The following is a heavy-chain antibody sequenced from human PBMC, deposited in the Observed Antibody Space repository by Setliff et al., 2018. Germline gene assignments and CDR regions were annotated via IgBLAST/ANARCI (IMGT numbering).Heavy chain of an antibody. V-gene: IGHV4-34*01. J-gene: IGHJ4*02. Sequence: SETLSLTCATSGGTFSDYYWTWIRQPPGKGLEWVGEINHSGSTDYNPSLKSRVTMSVDTSKNQFSLNLTSVTAADTAVYYCARASVVHAIAVGYWGQGTLVTRLL. CDR2: INHSGST. CDR1: GGTFSDYY. D-gene: IGHD2-15*01. CDR3: ARASVVHAIAVGY.